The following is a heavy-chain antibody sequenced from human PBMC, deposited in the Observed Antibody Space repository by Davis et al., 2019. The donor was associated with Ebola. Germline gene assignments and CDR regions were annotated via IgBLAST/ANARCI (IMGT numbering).Heavy chain of an antibody. CDR1: GGSFSGYY. D-gene: IGHD3-9*01. CDR2: INHSGST. V-gene: IGHV4-34*01. J-gene: IGHJ5*02. Sequence: SETLSLTCAVYGGSFSGYYWSWIRQPPGKGLEWIGEINHSGSTNYNPSLKSRVTISVDTSKNQFSLKLSSVTAADTAVYYCALRGPYYDILTGCYLFGGFDPWGQGTLVTVSS. CDR3: ALRGPYYDILTGCYLFGGFDP.